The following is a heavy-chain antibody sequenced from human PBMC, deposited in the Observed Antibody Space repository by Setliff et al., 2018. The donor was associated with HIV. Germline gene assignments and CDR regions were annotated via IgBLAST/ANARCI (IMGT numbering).Heavy chain of an antibody. CDR1: GYTFTSSG. V-gene: IGHV1-18*01. CDR2: IGTYNGDT. Sequence: GASVKVSCKASGYTFTSSGITWVRQAPGQGLEWMGWIGTYNGDTNYAQKFQGRVTMTTDTSTSTAYMELRSLRSDDTAMYYCATDPGYSSTWYSESFQHWGQGTVVTVSS. CDR3: ATDPGYSSTWYSESFQH. J-gene: IGHJ1*01. D-gene: IGHD6-13*01.